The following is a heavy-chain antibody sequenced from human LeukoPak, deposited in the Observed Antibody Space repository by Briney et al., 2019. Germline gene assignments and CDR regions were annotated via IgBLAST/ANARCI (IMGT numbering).Heavy chain of an antibody. J-gene: IGHJ1*01. V-gene: IGHV4-30-2*01. CDR1: GGSISSGGYS. CDR2: IYHSGST. CDR3: AGEGTHGSFQH. Sequence: SETLSLTCAVSGGSISSGGYSWSWIRQPPGKGMEWIGYIYHSGSTYYNPSLKSRVTISVDRSKNQFSLKLSSVTAADTAVYYCAGEGTHGSFQHWGQGTLVTVSS. D-gene: IGHD1-26*01.